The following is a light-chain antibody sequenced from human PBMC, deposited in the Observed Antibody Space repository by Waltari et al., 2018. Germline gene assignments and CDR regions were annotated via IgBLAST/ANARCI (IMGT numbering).Light chain of an antibody. J-gene: IGKJ4*01. Sequence: EIVMTQSPATLSVSPGESATLSCRASQSVGTNLAWYQQRPGQAPRLLILSAFARAVAIPARFSGSGSGTDFTLTISSLQSEDFAVYYCQHYNNWPSLTFGGGTKVELK. CDR3: QHYNNWPSLT. CDR2: SAF. V-gene: IGKV3D-15*01. CDR1: QSVGTN.